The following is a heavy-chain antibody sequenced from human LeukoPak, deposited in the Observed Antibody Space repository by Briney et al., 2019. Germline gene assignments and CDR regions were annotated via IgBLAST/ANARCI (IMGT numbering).Heavy chain of an antibody. V-gene: IGHV5-51*01. CDR2: IYPGDSDT. Sequence: GESLKISCKGSGYSFTSYWIGWVRQMPGKGLEWMGIIYPGDSDTRYSPSFQGQVTISVDKSINTAYVEWSSLKASDTAMYYCARRGYCSGGNCFSHAFDIWGQGTMVTVSS. J-gene: IGHJ3*02. CDR1: GYSFTSYW. CDR3: ARRGYCSGGNCFSHAFDI. D-gene: IGHD2-15*01.